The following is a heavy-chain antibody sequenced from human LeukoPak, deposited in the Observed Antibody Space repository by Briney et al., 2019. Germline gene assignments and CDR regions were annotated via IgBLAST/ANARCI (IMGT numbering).Heavy chain of an antibody. Sequence: GASVKVSCKASGYTFTGYYMHWVRQAPGQGLEWMGWINPNSGGTNYAQKSQGRVTMTRDTSISTAYMELSRLRSDDTAVYYCARSMVRGSRNYYYGMDVWGQGTTVTVSS. V-gene: IGHV1-2*02. D-gene: IGHD3-10*01. CDR1: GYTFTGYY. CDR2: INPNSGGT. J-gene: IGHJ6*02. CDR3: ARSMVRGSRNYYYGMDV.